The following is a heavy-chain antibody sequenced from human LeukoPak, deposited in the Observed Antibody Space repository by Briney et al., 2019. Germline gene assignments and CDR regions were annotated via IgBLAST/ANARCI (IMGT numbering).Heavy chain of an antibody. V-gene: IGHV3-15*01. CDR3: TTAPDATGSLSLEC. D-gene: IGHD3-3*01. CDR1: GFTISNAW. J-gene: IGHJ4*02. CDR2: IKRKTDDGTT. Sequence: PGGSLTLSYAAPGFTISNAWMTWVRQAPGTGLEWVGRIKRKTDDGTTDYAAPVKGRFTISRDDSKNTVYLQMNSLKTEDTAVYYCTTAPDATGSLSLECWVQGTLVTVSS.